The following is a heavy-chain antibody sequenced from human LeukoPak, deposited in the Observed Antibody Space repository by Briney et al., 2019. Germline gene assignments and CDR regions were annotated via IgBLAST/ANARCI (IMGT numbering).Heavy chain of an antibody. V-gene: IGHV4-38-2*02. CDR1: GYSISSGYY. J-gene: IGHJ6*03. Sequence: SETLSLTCTVSGYSISSGYYWGWIRQPPGKGLEWIGSIYHSGSTYYNPSLKSRVTISVDTSKNQFSLKLSSVTAADTAVYYCARVNYYYYYMDVWGKGTTVTISS. CDR2: IYHSGST. CDR3: ARVNYYYYYMDV.